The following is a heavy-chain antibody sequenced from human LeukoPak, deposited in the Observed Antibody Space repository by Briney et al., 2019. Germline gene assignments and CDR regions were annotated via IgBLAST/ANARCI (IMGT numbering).Heavy chain of an antibody. CDR1: GFTFYVYA. D-gene: IGHD2-21*02. V-gene: IGHV3-43D*03. J-gene: IGHJ4*02. Sequence: GGPLRLSCGAWGFTFYVYAIHGLRQAPGKALEGVCLINWDGNTTFCADSVKGRFTISRDNIKSSLFLQMNSLRPEDSALYYCAKGDSGHDPSIHPPGAFDYWGQGTLVTVSS. CDR3: AKGDSGHDPSIHPPGAFDY. CDR2: INWDGNTT.